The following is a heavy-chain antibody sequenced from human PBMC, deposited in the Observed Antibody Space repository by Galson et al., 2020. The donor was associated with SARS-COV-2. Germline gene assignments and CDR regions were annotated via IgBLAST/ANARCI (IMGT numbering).Heavy chain of an antibody. J-gene: IGHJ1*01. D-gene: IGHD1-26*01. CDR1: GYSFTTYY. V-gene: IGHV1-2*02. Sequence: ASVKVSCKASGYSFTTYYMHWVRQVPGQGLEWMGWINPKSGGTNYAQKFQGMVTMTRDTSITTAYMELRRLRSDDTAVYYCAREWELLQEYFHHWGQGTLVTASS. CDR3: AREWELLQEYFHH. CDR2: INPKSGGT.